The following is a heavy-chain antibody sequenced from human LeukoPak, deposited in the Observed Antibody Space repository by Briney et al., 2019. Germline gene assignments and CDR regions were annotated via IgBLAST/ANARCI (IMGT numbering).Heavy chain of an antibody. J-gene: IGHJ3*02. Sequence: GESLKISCKGSGYSFTSYWIGWVRQMPGKGLEWMGIIYPGDSDTRYSPSFQGQVTISADKSISTAYLQWSSLKASDTAMYYCARTTYYYDSSGSNDAFDIWGQGTMATVSS. D-gene: IGHD3-22*01. CDR2: IYPGDSDT. CDR3: ARTTYYYDSSGSNDAFDI. V-gene: IGHV5-51*01. CDR1: GYSFTSYW.